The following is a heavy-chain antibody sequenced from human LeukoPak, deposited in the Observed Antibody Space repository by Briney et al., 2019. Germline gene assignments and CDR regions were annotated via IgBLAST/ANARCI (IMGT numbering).Heavy chain of an antibody. J-gene: IGHJ5*02. CDR2: TYYRSKWYN. Sequence: SQTLSLTCAISGDSVSSNSAAWNWIRQSPSRGLEWLGRTYYRSKWYNDYAVSVKSRITINPDTSKNQFSLQLNSVTPEDTAVYYCAKGTYYYDSSGYYLGWFDPWGQGTLVTVSS. V-gene: IGHV6-1*01. CDR1: GDSVSSNSAA. D-gene: IGHD3-22*01. CDR3: AKGTYYYDSSGYYLGWFDP.